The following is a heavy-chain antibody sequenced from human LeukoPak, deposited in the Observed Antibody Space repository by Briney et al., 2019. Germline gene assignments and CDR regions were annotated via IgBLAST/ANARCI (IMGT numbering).Heavy chain of an antibody. CDR2: IYSGGAT. Sequence: GGSLRLSCAASGFTVNRTYMSWVRQAPGRGLEWVSVIYSGGATYYSDSVKGRFTISRDNSKNTLYLQMNSLRAEDTAVYYCAKDGRYIRGWYPYHFYDWGQGTLVTVSS. CDR3: AKDGRYIRGWYPYHFYD. J-gene: IGHJ4*02. CDR1: GFTVNRTY. V-gene: IGHV3-66*01. D-gene: IGHD6-19*01.